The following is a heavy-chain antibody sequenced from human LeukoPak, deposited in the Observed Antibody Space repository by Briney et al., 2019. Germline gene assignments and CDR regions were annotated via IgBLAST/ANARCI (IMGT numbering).Heavy chain of an antibody. J-gene: IGHJ4*02. Sequence: GSLRLSCVASGVTFNSYRMNWVRQAPGKGLEWVSSITSGSSYIDYAESVKGRFTISRDNAKNSLYLQMNSLRAEDTALYYCASLGYCSGGSCYARRDYWGQGTLVTVSS. CDR1: GVTFNSYR. CDR3: ASLGYCSGGSCYARRDY. D-gene: IGHD2-15*01. V-gene: IGHV3-21*04. CDR2: ITSGSSYI.